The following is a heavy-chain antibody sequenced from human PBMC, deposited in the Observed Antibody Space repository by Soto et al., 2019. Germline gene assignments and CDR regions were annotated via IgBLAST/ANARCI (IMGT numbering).Heavy chain of an antibody. CDR2: IYYSGST. D-gene: IGHD2-15*01. CDR1: GGSISSYY. Sequence: SETLSLTCTVSGGSISSYYWSWIRQPPGKGLEWIGYIYYSGSTNYNPSLKSRVTISVDTSKNQFSLKLSSETAADTAVYYCARGVGCSGGSRYPWSGTGYYYYGMDVWGQGTTVTVSS. J-gene: IGHJ6*02. V-gene: IGHV4-59*01. CDR3: ARGVGCSGGSRYPWSGTGYYYYGMDV.